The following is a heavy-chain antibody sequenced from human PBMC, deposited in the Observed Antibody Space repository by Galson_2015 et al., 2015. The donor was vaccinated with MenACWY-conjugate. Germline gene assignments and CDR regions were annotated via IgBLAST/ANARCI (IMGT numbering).Heavy chain of an antibody. D-gene: IGHD2-2*01. J-gene: IGHJ4*02. CDR1: GYTFINYY. CDR2: INPSGGST. Sequence: SVKVSCKASGYTFINYYIYWVRQAPGQGLEWMGLINPSGGSTSYAQKFKGRVTMTSDTSTSTVYMEVSSLRSEDTAIYYCARALGYCSRTSCDDFDYWGQGTLVTVSS. V-gene: IGHV1-46*01. CDR3: ARALGYCSRTSCDDFDY.